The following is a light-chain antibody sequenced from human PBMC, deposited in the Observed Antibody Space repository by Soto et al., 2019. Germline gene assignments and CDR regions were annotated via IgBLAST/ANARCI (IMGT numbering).Light chain of an antibody. J-gene: IGLJ3*02. V-gene: IGLV1-40*01. CDR3: QSYDSSVSAWV. Sequence: QSVLTQPPSVSGAPGQRVTMSCTGSSSNIGAPYDVHWYQQLPGTAPKLLIYGNNNRPSGVPDRFSGSKSGTSASLAITGLQAEDEAGYFCQSYDSSVSAWVFGGGTKVTVL. CDR2: GNN. CDR1: SSNIGAPYD.